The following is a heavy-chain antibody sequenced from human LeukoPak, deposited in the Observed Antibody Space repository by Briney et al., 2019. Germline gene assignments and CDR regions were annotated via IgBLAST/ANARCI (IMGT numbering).Heavy chain of an antibody. CDR2: ISIFPGTT. CDR1: GFSFNDYY. V-gene: IGHV3-11*01. Sequence: GGSLRLSCAASGFSFNDYYMNWIRQAPGKGLEWISYISIFPGTTHYADSVKGRFTISRDNAKNSLFLQMNSLRAEDTAVYYCAGGEYYGSGSYRDYWGQGTLVTVSS. D-gene: IGHD3-10*01. J-gene: IGHJ4*02. CDR3: AGGEYYGSGSYRDY.